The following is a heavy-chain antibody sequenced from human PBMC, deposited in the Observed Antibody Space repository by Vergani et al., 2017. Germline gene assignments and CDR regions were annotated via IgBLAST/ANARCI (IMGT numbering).Heavy chain of an antibody. V-gene: IGHV3-7*01. Sequence: EVQLVESGGSLVQPGGSLRLSCAASGFIFTTYWMSWVRQAPGKGLEWVANINKDGSETYYVDSVKGRFTISRDNAKNLLFLEMNSLRVEDTAVYYCVRDTPLGTTEVAFDWGQGTLVTVSS. CDR2: INKDGSET. D-gene: IGHD2/OR15-2a*01. CDR3: VRDTPLGTTEVAFD. CDR1: GFIFTTYW. J-gene: IGHJ4*02.